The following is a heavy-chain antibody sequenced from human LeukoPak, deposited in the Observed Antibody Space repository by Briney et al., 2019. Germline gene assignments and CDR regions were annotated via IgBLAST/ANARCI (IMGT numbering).Heavy chain of an antibody. V-gene: IGHV4-39*01. J-gene: IGHJ4*02. Sequence: SETLSLTCTVSGGSISSSSNYWGWIRQPPGTGLEWIGSIYYSGTTYYNPSLRSRVTISVDTSKNQFSLKLSSVTAADTAVYYCARQGEYCSGGSCYPPDYWGQGTLVTISS. CDR1: GGSISSSSNY. CDR3: ARQGEYCSGGSCYPPDY. CDR2: IYYSGTT. D-gene: IGHD2-15*01.